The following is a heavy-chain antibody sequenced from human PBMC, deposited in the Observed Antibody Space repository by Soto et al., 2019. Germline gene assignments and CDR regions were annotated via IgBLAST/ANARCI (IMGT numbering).Heavy chain of an antibody. CDR3: ASSTVWSPHYYYYGMDV. CDR1: GYTFTGYY. Sequence: GASVKVSCKASGYTFTGYYMHWVRQAPGQGLEWMGWINPNSGGTNYAQKFQGRVTMTRDTSISTAYMELSRLRSDDTAVYYCASSTVWSPHYYYYGMDVWGQGTTVTVSS. J-gene: IGHJ6*02. CDR2: INPNSGGT. V-gene: IGHV1-2*02. D-gene: IGHD2-21*01.